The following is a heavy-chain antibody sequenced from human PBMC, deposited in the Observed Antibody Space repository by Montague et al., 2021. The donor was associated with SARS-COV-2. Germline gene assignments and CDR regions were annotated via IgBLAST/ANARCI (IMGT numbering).Heavy chain of an antibody. CDR2: INHGGST. D-gene: IGHD1-1*01. J-gene: IGHJ6*03. Sequence: SETLSLTCAVSGGSFSRYYWSWIRQPPGKGLEWIGEINHGGSTKYSPSLKSRLTISADTSKNQFSLKLTSVAAADTAVYYCARLGDGVEPSPFLGLGPFYYYYYIDIWGKGTAVTVSS. V-gene: IGHV4-34*01. CDR3: ARLGDGVEPSPFLGLGPFYYYYYIDI. CDR1: GGSFSRYY.